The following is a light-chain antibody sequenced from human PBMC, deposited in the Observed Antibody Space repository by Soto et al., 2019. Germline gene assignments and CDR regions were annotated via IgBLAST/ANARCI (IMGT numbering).Light chain of an antibody. Sequence: QSALTQPPSASGSLGQSVTISCTGTSSDVGFYNYVSWYQQHPGKAPKVMIYEVSKRPSGVPDRFSGAKSGNTASLTVSGLEAEDVAAGSCSSLAGSRVWVFGGGVELSVL. J-gene: IGLJ3*02. V-gene: IGLV2-8*01. CDR3: SSLAGSRVWV. CDR1: SSDVGFYNY. CDR2: EVS.